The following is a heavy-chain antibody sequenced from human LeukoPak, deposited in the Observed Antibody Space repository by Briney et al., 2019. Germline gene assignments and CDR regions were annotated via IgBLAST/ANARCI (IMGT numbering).Heavy chain of an antibody. D-gene: IGHD1-14*01. CDR3: AREGNRRAFDI. J-gene: IGHJ3*02. CDR1: GFTFNNYW. Sequence: GGSLRLSCAASGFTFNNYWMSWVRQAPGKGLEWVANIEQDGSQKYYVDSVKGRFTISRDNATHSLYLQMNSLRAEDTAVYYCAREGNRRAFDIWGQGTMVTVSS. CDR2: IEQDGSQK. V-gene: IGHV3-7*01.